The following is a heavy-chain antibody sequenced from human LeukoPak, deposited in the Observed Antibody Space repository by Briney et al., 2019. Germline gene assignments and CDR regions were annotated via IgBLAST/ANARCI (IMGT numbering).Heavy chain of an antibody. CDR2: ISGSGGST. J-gene: IGHJ4*02. V-gene: IGHV3-23*01. D-gene: IGHD3-9*01. CDR3: AKDRPSTLILTGYYDC. CDR1: GFTFSSYG. Sequence: GGTLRLSCAASGFTFSSYGMSWVRQAPGKGLEWVSAISGSGGSTYYADSVKGRFTISRDNSKNTLYLQMNSLRAEDTAVYYCAKDRPSTLILTGYYDCWGQGTLVTVSS.